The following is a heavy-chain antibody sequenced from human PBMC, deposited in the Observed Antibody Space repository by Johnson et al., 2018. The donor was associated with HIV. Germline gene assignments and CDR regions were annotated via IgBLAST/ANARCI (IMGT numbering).Heavy chain of an antibody. CDR2: IRYDGSNK. V-gene: IGHV3-30*02. CDR3: AKDTIVGATAETGDDAFDI. D-gene: IGHD1-26*01. CDR1: GFTFSSYA. Sequence: QVQLVESGGGVVRPGGSLRLSCAASGFTFSSYAMSWVRQAPGKGLEWVAFIRYDGSNKYYADSVKGRFAISRDNSKNTLYLQMNSLRAEDTAVYYCAKDTIVGATAETGDDAFDIWGQGTMVTVSS. J-gene: IGHJ3*02.